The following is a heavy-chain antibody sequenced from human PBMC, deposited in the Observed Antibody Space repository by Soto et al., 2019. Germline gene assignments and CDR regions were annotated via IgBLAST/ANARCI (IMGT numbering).Heavy chain of an antibody. CDR2: IDWDDDK. V-gene: IGHV2-70*01. J-gene: IGHJ5*02. D-gene: IGHD6-13*01. CDR1: GCSLSTSGMC. Sequence: SGPTLVNPTQTLTLTCTFSGCSLSTSGMCVSWIRQPPGKALEWLALIDWDDDKYYSTSLKTRLTISKDTSKNQVVLTMTNMDPVDTATYYCARMTQQLVRGMVIDNWFDPWGQGTLVTVSS. CDR3: ARMTQQLVRGMVIDNWFDP.